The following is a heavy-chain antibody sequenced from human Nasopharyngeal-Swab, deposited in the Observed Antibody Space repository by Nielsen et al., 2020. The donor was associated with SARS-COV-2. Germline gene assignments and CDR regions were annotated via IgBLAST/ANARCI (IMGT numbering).Heavy chain of an antibody. CDR2: IRSKAYGGTT. D-gene: IGHD3-22*01. J-gene: IGHJ3*02. V-gene: IGHV3-49*04. CDR3: TFDSSGYYPHDAFDI. Sequence: GSLKISCTASGFTFGDYAMSWVRQAPGKGLEWVGFIRSKAYGGTTEYAASVKGRFTISRDDSKSIAYLQMNSLKTEDTAVYYCTFDSSGYYPHDAFDIWGQGTMVTVSS. CDR1: GFTFGDYA.